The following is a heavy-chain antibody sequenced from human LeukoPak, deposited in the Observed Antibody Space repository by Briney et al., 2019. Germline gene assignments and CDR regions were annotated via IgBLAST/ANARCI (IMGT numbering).Heavy chain of an antibody. D-gene: IGHD1-26*01. Sequence: PGGSLRLSCAASGFTFSSYGMHWVRQAPGKGLEWVAVXSYDGSNKYYADSVKGRFTISRDNSKNTLYLQMNSLRAEDTAVYYCAKDSSSGSSAANNFDYWGQGTLVTVSS. V-gene: IGHV3-30*18. CDR3: AKDSSSGSSAANNFDY. CDR1: GFTFSSYG. J-gene: IGHJ4*02. CDR2: XSYDGSNK.